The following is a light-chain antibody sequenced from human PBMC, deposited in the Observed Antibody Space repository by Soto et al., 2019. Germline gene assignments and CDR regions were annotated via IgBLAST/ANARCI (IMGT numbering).Light chain of an antibody. CDR2: KAS. CDR3: QQYDTYWT. J-gene: IGKJ1*01. V-gene: IGKV1-5*03. Sequence: DIQMAQSPSTLSASVGDRVTITCRASQSISSWLAWYQQKPGKAPKLLIYKASSLESGVPSRFSGSGSGTEFTLTINSLQPGDFATYYCQQYDTYWTFGQGTKVDIK. CDR1: QSISSW.